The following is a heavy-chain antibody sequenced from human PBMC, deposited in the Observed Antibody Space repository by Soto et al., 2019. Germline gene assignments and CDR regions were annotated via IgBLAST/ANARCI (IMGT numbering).Heavy chain of an antibody. J-gene: IGHJ4*02. D-gene: IGHD3-16*01. V-gene: IGHV4-61*01. CDR2: SYYSGIT. Sequence: QVQLQESGPGLVKPSETLSLTCTVSGGSVSSDRHYWSWIRQSPGKGLEWVGYSYYSGITNYNPSLKSRLTMSVDTSKHQFSLKLSSVTAADTAVYYCARGRDGSWGFDYWGQGTLVTVPS. CDR3: ARGRDGSWGFDY. CDR1: GGSVSSDRHY.